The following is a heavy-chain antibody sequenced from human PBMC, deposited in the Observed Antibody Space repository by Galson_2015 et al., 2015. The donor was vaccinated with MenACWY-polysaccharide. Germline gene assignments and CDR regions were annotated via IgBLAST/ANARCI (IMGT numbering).Heavy chain of an antibody. J-gene: IGHJ3*01. CDR2: IIQGGSEK. CDR3: ARARSWSGYVAFDF. D-gene: IGHD3-3*01. V-gene: IGHV3-7*01. Sequence: SLRLSCAASGFPFSDSWMGWVRQAPGKGLEWVSTIIQGGSEKYYADSVEGRFTVSRDNAKNSLYLQMNSLRVEDTAVYYCARARSWSGYVAFDFWGQGTMVTVSS. CDR1: GFPFSDSW.